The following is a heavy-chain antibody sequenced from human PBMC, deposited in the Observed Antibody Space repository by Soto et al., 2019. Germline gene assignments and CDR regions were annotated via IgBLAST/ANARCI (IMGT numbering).Heavy chain of an antibody. CDR2: IIDSGGST. J-gene: IGHJ4*02. CDR3: AKDAQIGHGYSVYHTY. CDR1: GFTFSSCA. V-gene: IGHV3-23*01. Sequence: SLRLSCAASGFTFSSCAMGWVRQAPGKGLEWVSDIIDSGGSTYYADSVKGRFTISRDNSKSTLYLQMNSLRAEDTALYYCAKDAQIGHGYSVYHTYWGQGTLVTVSS. D-gene: IGHD5-12*01.